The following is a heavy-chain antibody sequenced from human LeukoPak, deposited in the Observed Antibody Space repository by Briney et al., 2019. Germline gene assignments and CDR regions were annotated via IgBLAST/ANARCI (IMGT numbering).Heavy chain of an antibody. V-gene: IGHV4-4*07. CDR3: ARLSTVTTSSDY. CDR1: GGSISSYY. D-gene: IGHD4-17*01. J-gene: IGHJ4*02. Sequence: SETLTLTCTVSGGSISSYYWSWIRQPAGKGLEWIGRIYTSGTTHYNPSLKSRVTMSVDTSKNQFSLKLSSVTAADTAVYYCARLSTVTTSSDYWGQGTLVTVSS. CDR2: IYTSGTT.